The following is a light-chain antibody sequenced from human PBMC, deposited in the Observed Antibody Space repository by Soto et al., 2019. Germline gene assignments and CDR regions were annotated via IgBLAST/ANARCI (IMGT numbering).Light chain of an antibody. CDR1: SSDVGGYRY. V-gene: IGLV2-14*01. CDR3: SSYTSGSTYV. Sequence: QSALTQPASVSGSPGQSITISCTGTSSDVGGYRYVSWYQQYPGKAPRLMIYEVSNRPSGVSNRFSGSKSGNTVSLTISWLQAADEADYYCSSYTSGSTYVFGTGTKLTVL. CDR2: EVS. J-gene: IGLJ1*01.